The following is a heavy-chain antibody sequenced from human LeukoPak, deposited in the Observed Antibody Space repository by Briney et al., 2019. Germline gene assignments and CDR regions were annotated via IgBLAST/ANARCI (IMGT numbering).Heavy chain of an antibody. CDR3: ASALAVAGTVWFDP. CDR1: GGSFSGNY. D-gene: IGHD6-19*01. J-gene: IGHJ5*02. V-gene: IGHV4-34*01. Sequence: SETLSLTCAAYGGSFSGNYWSWIRQPPGKGLEWIGEINHSGSTNYNPSLKSRVTISVDTSKNQFSLKLSSVTAADTAVYYCASALAVAGTVWFDPWGQGTLVTVSS. CDR2: INHSGST.